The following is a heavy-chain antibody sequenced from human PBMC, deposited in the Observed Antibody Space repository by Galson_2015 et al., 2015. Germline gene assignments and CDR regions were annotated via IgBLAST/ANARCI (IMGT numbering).Heavy chain of an antibody. CDR1: GFTFSSYA. Sequence: SLRLSCAASGFTFSSYAMSWVRQAPGKGLEWVSAISGSGGSTYYADSVKGRFTISRDNSKNTLYLQMNSLRAEDTAVYYCAKDLRFLEWYTRDYWGQGTLVTVSS. CDR3: AKDLRFLEWYTRDY. J-gene: IGHJ4*02. D-gene: IGHD3-3*01. CDR2: ISGSGGST. V-gene: IGHV3-23*01.